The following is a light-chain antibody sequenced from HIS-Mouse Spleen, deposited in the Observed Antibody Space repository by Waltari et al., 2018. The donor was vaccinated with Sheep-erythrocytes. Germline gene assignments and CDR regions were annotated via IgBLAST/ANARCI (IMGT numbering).Light chain of an antibody. V-gene: IGLV3-19*01. CDR2: GKN. CDR1: SLRSYY. Sequence: SSELTQDPAVSVALGQTVRITCQGDSLRSYYASWFQQKPGQAPVLVIYGKNNRTSGLPDRFSGSRSGNTASLTITGAQAEDEADFYCNSRDSSGNHLGVVFGGGTKLTVL. CDR3: NSRDSSGNHLGVV. J-gene: IGLJ2*01.